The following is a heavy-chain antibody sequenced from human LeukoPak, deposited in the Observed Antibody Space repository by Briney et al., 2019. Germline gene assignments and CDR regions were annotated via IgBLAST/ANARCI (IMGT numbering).Heavy chain of an antibody. D-gene: IGHD6-13*01. CDR1: GFSLSTSGVG. V-gene: IGHV2-5*01. CDR2: IYWNDDK. Sequence: SGPTLVNPTQTLTLTCTFSGFSLSTSGVGVGWIRQPPGKALEWLALIYWNDDKRYSPSLKSGLTITKDTSKNQVVLTMTNMDPVDTATYYCAHRLGSTWDIDYWGQGTLVTVSS. CDR3: AHRLGSTWDIDY. J-gene: IGHJ4*02.